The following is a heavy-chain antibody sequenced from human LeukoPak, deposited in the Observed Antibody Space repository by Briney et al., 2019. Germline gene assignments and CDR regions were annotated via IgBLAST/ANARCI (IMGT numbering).Heavy chain of an antibody. Sequence: SETLSLTCTVSGGSISSSSYYWGWIRQPPGKGLEWIGRIYYSGSTYYSPSLKSRVTISVDTSKNQFSLKLNSVTAADTAVYYCARDSRDGGSWWFDPWGQGTLVTVSS. J-gene: IGHJ5*02. D-gene: IGHD3-16*01. CDR2: IYYSGST. CDR3: ARDSRDGGSWWFDP. CDR1: GGSISSSSYY. V-gene: IGHV4-39*07.